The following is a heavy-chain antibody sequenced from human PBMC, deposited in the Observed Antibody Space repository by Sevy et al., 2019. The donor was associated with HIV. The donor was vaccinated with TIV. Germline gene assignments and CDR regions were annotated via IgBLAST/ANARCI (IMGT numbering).Heavy chain of an antibody. Sequence: GGSLRLSCAASGFTFTYAWMSWVRQAPGKGLEWVGRIKSKADGGTTDYAAPVKGRFTISRDDSKNTLYLQMNSLKTEDSAVYYCARDKLPPVMVTMVRGALSYYFDYWGRGTLVTVSS. CDR3: ARDKLPPVMVTMVRGALSYYFDY. V-gene: IGHV3-15*01. J-gene: IGHJ4*02. CDR1: GFTFTYAW. D-gene: IGHD3-10*01. CDR2: IKSKADGGTT.